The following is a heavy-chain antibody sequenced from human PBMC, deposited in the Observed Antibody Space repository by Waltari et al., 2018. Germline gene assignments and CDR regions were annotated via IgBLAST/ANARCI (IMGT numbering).Heavy chain of an antibody. CDR3: ARGRTRTVQGVILGY. CDR1: GYTFTSYD. J-gene: IGHJ4*02. D-gene: IGHD3-10*01. V-gene: IGHV1-8*02. Sequence: QVQLVQSGAEVKKPGASVKVSCKASGYTFTSYDINWVRQATGQGLEWMGWINPKSGKTGYAQKFQGRVTITMNTAICTAYMELSRMRSEDAAVDDCARGRTRTVQGVILGYWGQGTLVTVSS. CDR2: INPKSGKT.